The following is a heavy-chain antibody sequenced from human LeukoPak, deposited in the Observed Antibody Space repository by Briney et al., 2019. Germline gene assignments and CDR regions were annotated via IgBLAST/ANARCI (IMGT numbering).Heavy chain of an antibody. J-gene: IGHJ3*02. D-gene: IGHD4-23*01. Sequence: TGGSLRLSCAASGFTFSSYSMNWVRQAPGKGLEWVSSISSSSSYICYADSVKGRFTISRDNAKNSLYLQMNSLIAEDTPVYYCARDSGNSVVGIWGQGTMVTVSS. V-gene: IGHV3-21*01. CDR3: ARDSGNSVVGI. CDR1: GFTFSSYS. CDR2: ISSSSSYI.